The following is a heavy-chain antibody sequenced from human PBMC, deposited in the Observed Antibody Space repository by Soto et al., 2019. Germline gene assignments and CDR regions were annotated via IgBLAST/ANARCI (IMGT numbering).Heavy chain of an antibody. CDR1: GYTFTSYA. D-gene: IGHD6-19*01. Sequence: QVQLVQSGAEVKKPGASVKVSCKASGYTFTSYAMHWVRQAPGQRLEWMGWINAGNGNTKYSQKFQGRVTITRDTSASTAYMELSSLRCEDTAVYYCARDQWVGAAPDHYYYYYGMDVWGQGTTVTVSS. J-gene: IGHJ6*02. CDR2: INAGNGNT. CDR3: ARDQWVGAAPDHYYYYYGMDV. V-gene: IGHV1-3*01.